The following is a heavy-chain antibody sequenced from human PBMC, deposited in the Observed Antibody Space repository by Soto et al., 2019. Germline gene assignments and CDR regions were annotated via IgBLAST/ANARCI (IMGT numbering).Heavy chain of an antibody. D-gene: IGHD5-12*01. J-gene: IGHJ6*02. CDR2: ISYEGSKT. Sequence: QVQLVESGGGVVQPGRSLRLSCAASGFTFSDYGIHWVRQAPGKGLECVAVISYEGSKTYYADSVKGRFTISRDNSKNTLYLQMASLRPEDTAVYYCAKDHWAAYSGYAIRNDLDVWGQVTTVTVSS. CDR3: AKDHWAAYSGYAIRNDLDV. V-gene: IGHV3-30*18. CDR1: GFTFSDYG.